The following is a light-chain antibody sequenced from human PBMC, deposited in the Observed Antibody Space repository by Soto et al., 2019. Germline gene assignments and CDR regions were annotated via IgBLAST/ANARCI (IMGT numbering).Light chain of an antibody. CDR2: GNS. CDR1: SSNIGAGYD. CDR3: QSYDSSMSGYV. Sequence: QSVLTQPPSVSGAPGQRVTISCTGISSNIGAGYDVHWYQQLPGTAPKLLIYGNSNRPSGVPDRFSGSKSGTSASLAITGLQAEDEADYYFQSYDSSMSGYVFGTGTKVTVL. V-gene: IGLV1-40*01. J-gene: IGLJ1*01.